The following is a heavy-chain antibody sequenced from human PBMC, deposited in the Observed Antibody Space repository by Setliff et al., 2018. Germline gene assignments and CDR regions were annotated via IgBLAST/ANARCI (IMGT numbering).Heavy chain of an antibody. D-gene: IGHD3-10*01. J-gene: IGHJ4*02. CDR2: INHSGSP. V-gene: IGHV4-34*01. CDR3: RLWSHNYQNDY. CDR1: GASFSGTY. Sequence: SETLSLTCAVYGASFSGTYCSWIRQSPGKGLEWIGEINHTGSPNWIGEINHSGSPNYNPSLKSRVTMSVDTSKNQFSLNLNSVTAAGTAVYYCRLWSHNYQNDYWGQGTLVTVSS.